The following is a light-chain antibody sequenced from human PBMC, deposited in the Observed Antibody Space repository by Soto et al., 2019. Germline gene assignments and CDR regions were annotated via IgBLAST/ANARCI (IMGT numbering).Light chain of an antibody. J-gene: IGLJ1*01. CDR2: EGN. Sequence: QSALTQCASVSGSPGQSITISCARTNSDVGSYNFVSWLQQHAGKAPKLMIYEGNKRPSGVSNRFSGSKSGNTASLTISGLQTEDEADYYCCSYAGSGTYVFGTGTKVTVL. CDR1: NSDVGSYNF. V-gene: IGLV2-23*01. CDR3: CSYAGSGTYV.